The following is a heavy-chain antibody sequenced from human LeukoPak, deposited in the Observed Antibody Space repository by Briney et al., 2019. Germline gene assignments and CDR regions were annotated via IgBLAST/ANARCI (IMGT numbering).Heavy chain of an antibody. Sequence: SETLSLTCAVSGYSISSGYYWGSIRQPPGKGLEWIGSIYHSGSTYYNPSLKSRVTISVDTSKNQFSLKLSSVTAADTAVYYCARQQIEQGHYFDYWGQGTLVTVSS. CDR2: IYHSGST. CDR3: ARQQIEQGHYFDY. J-gene: IGHJ4*02. CDR1: GYSISSGYY. D-gene: IGHD1/OR15-1a*01. V-gene: IGHV4-38-2*01.